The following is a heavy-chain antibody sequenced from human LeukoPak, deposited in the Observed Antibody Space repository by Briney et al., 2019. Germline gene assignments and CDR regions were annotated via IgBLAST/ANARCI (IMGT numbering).Heavy chain of an antibody. Sequence: GASVKVSCKASGYTFTSYDINWVRQATGQGLEWMGWMNPNSGNTGHAQKFQGRVTMTRNTSISTAYMELSSLRSEDTAVYYCARGSGSWYWVDYWGQGTLVTVSS. CDR1: GYTFTSYD. J-gene: IGHJ4*02. D-gene: IGHD6-13*01. CDR3: ARGSGSWYWVDY. V-gene: IGHV1-8*01. CDR2: MNPNSGNT.